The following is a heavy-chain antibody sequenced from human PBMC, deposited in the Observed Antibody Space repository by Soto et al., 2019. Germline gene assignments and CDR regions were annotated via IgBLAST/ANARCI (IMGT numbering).Heavy chain of an antibody. V-gene: IGHV1-3*01. CDR3: ARHSGNYYDSNGYLYY. J-gene: IGHJ4*02. Sequence: ASVKVSCKASGYTFTSYAMHWVRQAPGQRLEWMGWINAGNGNTKYSQKFQGRVTIIRDTSASTAYMELSSLRSEDTAVYYCARHSGNYYDSNGYLYYWGQGTLVTVSS. CDR1: GYTFTSYA. D-gene: IGHD3-22*01. CDR2: INAGNGNT.